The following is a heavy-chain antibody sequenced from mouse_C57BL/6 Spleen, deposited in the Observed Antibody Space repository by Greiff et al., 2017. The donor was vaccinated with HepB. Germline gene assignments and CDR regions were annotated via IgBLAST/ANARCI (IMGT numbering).Heavy chain of an antibody. V-gene: IGHV1-64*01. J-gene: IGHJ2*02. Sequence: QVQLQQPGAELVKPGASVKLSCKASGYTFTSYWMHWVKQRPGQGLEWIGMIHPNSGSTNYNEKFKSKATLTVDKSSSTAYMQLSSLTSEASAVYYCARRETVVFDYWGQGTSLTVSS. CDR3: ARRETVVFDY. CDR2: IHPNSGST. CDR1: GYTFTSYW. D-gene: IGHD1-1*01.